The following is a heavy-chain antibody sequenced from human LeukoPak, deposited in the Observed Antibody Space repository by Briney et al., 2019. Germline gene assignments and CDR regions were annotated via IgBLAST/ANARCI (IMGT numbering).Heavy chain of an antibody. CDR3: ASRRRGAFDY. D-gene: IGHD1-26*01. CDR2: IYYSGST. Sequence: PAETLSLTCTVSGGSISSYYWSWIRQPPGKGLEWIGYIYYSGSTNYNPSLKSRVTISVDTSKNQFSLKLSSVTAADTAVYYCASRRRGAFDYWGQGTLVTVSS. V-gene: IGHV4-59*12. J-gene: IGHJ4*02. CDR1: GGSISSYY.